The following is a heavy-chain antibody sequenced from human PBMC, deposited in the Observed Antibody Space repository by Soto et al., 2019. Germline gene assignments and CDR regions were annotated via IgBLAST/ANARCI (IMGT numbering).Heavy chain of an antibody. CDR1: GGSISSYY. CDR2: IYYSGST. D-gene: IGHD3-3*01. V-gene: IGHV4-59*08. J-gene: IGHJ3*02. Sequence: SETLSLTCTVSGGSISSYYWSWIRQPPGKGLEWIGYIYYSGSTNYNPSLKSRVTISVDTSKNQFSLKLSSVTAADTAVYYCARRGGPIFGEDDAFDIWGQGTIVTVSS. CDR3: ARRGGPIFGEDDAFDI.